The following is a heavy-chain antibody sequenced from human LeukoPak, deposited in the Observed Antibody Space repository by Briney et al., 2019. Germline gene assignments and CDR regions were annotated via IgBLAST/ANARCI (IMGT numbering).Heavy chain of an antibody. Sequence: GASVKVSCKASGYTFTGYFMHWVRQAPGQGLEWMGWINPNSGGTNYAQKFRGRVTMTRDLSTSTDYMELSSLRSDDTAVYFCARDNSVGDYAWWFDPWGQGTLVTVSS. V-gene: IGHV1-2*02. CDR3: ARDNSVGDYAWWFDP. J-gene: IGHJ5*02. D-gene: IGHD1-26*01. CDR1: GYTFTGYF. CDR2: INPNSGGT.